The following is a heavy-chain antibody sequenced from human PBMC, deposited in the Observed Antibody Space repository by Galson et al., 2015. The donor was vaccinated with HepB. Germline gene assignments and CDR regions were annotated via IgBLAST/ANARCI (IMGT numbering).Heavy chain of an antibody. V-gene: IGHV3-48*04. CDR3: ARGVSLRYFDV. Sequence: SLRLSCAASGFTFSSYSMNWVRQAPGKGLEWVSYIGGAGYTMYYADSVKGRFTISRDNAKNSLFLQINSLRAEDTAVYYCARGVSLRYFDVWGRGTLVTVSS. J-gene: IGHJ2*01. CDR2: IGGAGYTM. CDR1: GFTFSSYS.